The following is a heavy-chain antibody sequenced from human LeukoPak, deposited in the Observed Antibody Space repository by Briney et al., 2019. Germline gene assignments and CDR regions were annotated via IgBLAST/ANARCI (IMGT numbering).Heavy chain of an antibody. CDR3: AREAKKGRGYSYGTSDDAFDI. CDR2: INPNSGGT. J-gene: IGHJ3*02. CDR1: GYTFTGYY. Sequence: ASVKVSFKASGYTFTGYYMHWVRQASGQGLEWMGWINPNSGGTNYAQKFQGRVTMTRDTSISTAYMELSRLRSDDTAVYYCAREAKKGRGYSYGTSDDAFDIWGQGTMVTVSS. D-gene: IGHD5-18*01. V-gene: IGHV1-2*02.